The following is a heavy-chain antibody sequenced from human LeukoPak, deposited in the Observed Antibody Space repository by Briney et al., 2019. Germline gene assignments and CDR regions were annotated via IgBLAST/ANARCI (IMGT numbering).Heavy chain of an antibody. D-gene: IGHD3-3*01. CDR3: ARGRGVLRFLEWPNYYYYYMDV. Sequence: ASVKVSCKASGYTFTSYDINWVRHATRQGLEWIGWMNPNRGNTGYAQKFQGRVTMTRNTSISTAYMELSSLRSEDTAVYYCARGRGVLRFLEWPNYYYYYMDVWGKGTTVTVSS. V-gene: IGHV1-8*01. CDR2: MNPNRGNT. CDR1: GYTFTSYD. J-gene: IGHJ6*03.